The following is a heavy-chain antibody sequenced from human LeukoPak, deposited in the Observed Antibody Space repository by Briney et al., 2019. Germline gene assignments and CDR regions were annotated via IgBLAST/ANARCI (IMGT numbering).Heavy chain of an antibody. D-gene: IGHD1-26*01. CDR1: GFTFSSYG. J-gene: IGHJ4*02. V-gene: IGHV3-30*18. CDR3: ANNLGSLAPFDY. Sequence: HTGGSLRLSCAASGFTFSSYGMHWVRQAPGKGLEWVAVISYDGSNKYYADSVKGRFTISRDNSKNTLYLQMNSLRAEDTAVYYCANNLGSLAPFDYWGQGTLVTVSS. CDR2: ISYDGSNK.